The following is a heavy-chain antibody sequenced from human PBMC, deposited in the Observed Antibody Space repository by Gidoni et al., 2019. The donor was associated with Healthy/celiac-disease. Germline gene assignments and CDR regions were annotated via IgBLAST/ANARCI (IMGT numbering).Heavy chain of an antibody. Sequence: QVQLVQSGAEVKKPGSSVKVSCKASGGTFSSYAISWVRQAPGQGLEWMGGIIPIFGTANYAQKFQGRVTITADESTSTAYMELSSLRSEDTAVYYCARADIVVVPAAKIPAEYFQHWGQGTLVTVSS. D-gene: IGHD2-2*01. V-gene: IGHV1-69*01. J-gene: IGHJ1*01. CDR3: ARADIVVVPAAKIPAEYFQH. CDR1: GGTFSSYA. CDR2: IIPIFGTA.